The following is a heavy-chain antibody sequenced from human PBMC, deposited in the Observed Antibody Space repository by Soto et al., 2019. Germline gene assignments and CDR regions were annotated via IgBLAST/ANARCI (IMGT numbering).Heavy chain of an antibody. CDR3: ARLDQLPPSYDMDV. CDR2: IDPSDSYI. CDR1: GYSFTHYW. D-gene: IGHD1-1*01. V-gene: IGHV5-10-1*01. Sequence: GESLKISCKASGYSFTHYWISWVRQVPGKGLEWMGKIDPSDSYIDYSPSFQGHVTMSVDKSTTTAYLHWGSLKASDSAVYFSARLDQLPPSYDMDVWGQGTTVTVSS. J-gene: IGHJ6*02.